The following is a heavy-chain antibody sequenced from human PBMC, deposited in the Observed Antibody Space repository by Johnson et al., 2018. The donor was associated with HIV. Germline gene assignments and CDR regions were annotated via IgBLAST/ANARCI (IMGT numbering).Heavy chain of an antibody. V-gene: IGHV3-30*04. J-gene: IGHJ3*02. CDR1: GFTFSNYA. CDR2: ISYDGSNE. CDR3: SRSSTVVTPHDI. Sequence: QVQLVESGGGVVQPGRSLRLSCAASGFTFSNYAMHWVRQAPGKGLEWVAVISYDGSNEYYGDSVKGRFTISRDNSKNTLYLQMNSLRAEDTAMYYCSRSSTVVTPHDIWGQGTMVTVSS. D-gene: IGHD4-23*01.